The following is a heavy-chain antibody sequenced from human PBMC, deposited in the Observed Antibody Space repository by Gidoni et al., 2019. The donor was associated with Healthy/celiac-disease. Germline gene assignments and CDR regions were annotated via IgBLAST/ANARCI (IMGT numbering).Heavy chain of an antibody. J-gene: IGHJ4*02. CDR2: IYYSGST. CDR3: ARDSPRLFDY. V-gene: IGHV4-39*07. Sequence: QLQLQESGPGLVTPSETLSLPCTVSGGPISSSSSYWGWIRQPPGKGLEWIGGIYYSGSTYYNPSLKSRVTISVDTSKNQFSLKLSSVTAADTAVYYCARDSPRLFDYWGQGTLVTVSS. CDR1: GGPISSSSSY.